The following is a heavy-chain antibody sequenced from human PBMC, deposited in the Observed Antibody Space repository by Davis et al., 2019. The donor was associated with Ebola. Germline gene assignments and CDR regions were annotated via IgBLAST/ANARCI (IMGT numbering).Heavy chain of an antibody. CDR2: MYHTGKT. V-gene: IGHV4-38-2*02. D-gene: IGHD3-3*01. Sequence: ESLKISCSVSGYSISSGHYWGWIRQSPTKGLEWIASMYHTGKTYYNPSLQSRVTISVDTSKNQFSLRVNSVAATDTAVYYCARSFPTHDGVWSGHSPFDSWGQGTLVTVSS. CDR1: GYSISSGHY. CDR3: ARSFPTHDGVWSGHSPFDS. J-gene: IGHJ4*02.